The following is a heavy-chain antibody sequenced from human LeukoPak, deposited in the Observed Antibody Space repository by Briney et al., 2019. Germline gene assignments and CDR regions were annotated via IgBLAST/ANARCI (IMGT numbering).Heavy chain of an antibody. CDR2: ISGSGGST. CDR3: AKFPQLAHSDY. J-gene: IGHJ4*02. CDR1: GFTFSSYA. D-gene: IGHD6-13*01. Sequence: GGSLRLSCAASGFTFSSYAMSWVRQAPGKGLEWVSAISGSGGSTYYADSVKGRFTISRDNSRNTLYLQMSSLRAEDTAVYYCAKFPQLAHSDYWGQGTLVTVSS. V-gene: IGHV3-23*01.